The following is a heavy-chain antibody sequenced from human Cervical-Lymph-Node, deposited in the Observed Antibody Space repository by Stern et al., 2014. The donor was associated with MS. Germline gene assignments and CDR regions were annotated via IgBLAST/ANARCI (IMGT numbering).Heavy chain of an antibody. CDR3: ARGRYSGYDLWI. CDR1: GYTFTSYY. Sequence: QVQLVQSGAEVKKPGASVKVSCKASGYTFTSYYMHWVRQAPGQGLEWMGIINPKGGSTTYAQKFQGRVTITRETSTSTVYMELSSLRSEDTAVYYCARGRYSGYDLWIWGQGTTVTVSS. CDR2: INPKGGST. D-gene: IGHD5-12*01. J-gene: IGHJ6*02. V-gene: IGHV1-46*03.